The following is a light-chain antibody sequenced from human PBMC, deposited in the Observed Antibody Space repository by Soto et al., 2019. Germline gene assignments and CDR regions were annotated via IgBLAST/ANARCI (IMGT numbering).Light chain of an antibody. Sequence: EIVMTQSPDTLSVSPGGRATLSCRTSQSITTKLAWYQQKPGQSPRLLISDASTRATGIPARFSGSGSDTEFTLTISSIHSEDFAVYFCQQYNSWPRTFGQGTNVEI. CDR1: QSITTK. CDR2: DAS. J-gene: IGKJ1*01. CDR3: QQYNSWPRT. V-gene: IGKV3-15*01.